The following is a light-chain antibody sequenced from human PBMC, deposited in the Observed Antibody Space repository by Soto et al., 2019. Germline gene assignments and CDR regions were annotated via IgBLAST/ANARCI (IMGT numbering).Light chain of an antibody. CDR2: GAS. J-gene: IGKJ2*01. CDR3: QQYDSSPYT. CDR1: QSVSSSY. Sequence: EIVLTQSPGTLSLSPGERVTLSCRASQSVSSSYLAWYQQKPGQAPRLLIYGASSRATGIPDRFSGSGSGTDFTLTISRLEPEDFAVYYCQQYDSSPYTFGRGTKLEIK. V-gene: IGKV3-20*01.